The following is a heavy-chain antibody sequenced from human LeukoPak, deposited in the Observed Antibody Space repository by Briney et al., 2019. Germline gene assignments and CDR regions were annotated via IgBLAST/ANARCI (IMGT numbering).Heavy chain of an antibody. V-gene: IGHV4-39*01. J-gene: IGHJ4*02. CDR2: IYYSGST. CDR1: GGSISSSSYY. CDR3: ARQSLYDFWSGYRSLDC. Sequence: SETLSLTCTVSGGSISSSSYYWGWIRQPPGKGLEWIGSIYYSGSTYYNPSLKSRVTISVDTSKNQFSLKLSSVTAADTAVYYCARQSLYDFWSGYRSLDCWGQGTLVTVSS. D-gene: IGHD3-3*01.